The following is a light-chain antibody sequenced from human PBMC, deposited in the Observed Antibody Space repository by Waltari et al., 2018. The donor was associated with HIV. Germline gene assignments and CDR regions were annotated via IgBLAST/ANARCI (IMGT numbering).Light chain of an antibody. J-gene: IGLJ2*01. V-gene: IGLV1-44*01. Sequence: SGLTQPPSASGTPGLRVTITCSGSSGNRGSSVVSWYPRLPGTGPQLLISNNVQRPSWVPDRFSGSKSGTSASLAIRRPHSQDEAHSYRATWDDRLNTSVFGGGTKLPVL. CDR2: NNV. CDR1: SGNRGSSV. CDR3: ATWDDRLNTSV.